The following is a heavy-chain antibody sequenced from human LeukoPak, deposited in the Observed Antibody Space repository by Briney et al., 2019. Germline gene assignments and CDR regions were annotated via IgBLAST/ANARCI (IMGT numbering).Heavy chain of an antibody. CDR2: ISDDGNIK. D-gene: IGHD1-26*01. CDR3: ARDYLIGGTTGKAFDI. J-gene: IGHJ3*02. V-gene: IGHV3-30*04. Sequence: HPGGSLRLSCAASGFTFSSYAMHWVRQAPGKGLEWVAVISDDGNIKYYTDSVKGRFTISRDNSKNTLYLQMNSLRAEDTAVYYCARDYLIGGTTGKAFDIWGQGTMVTISS. CDR1: GFTFSSYA.